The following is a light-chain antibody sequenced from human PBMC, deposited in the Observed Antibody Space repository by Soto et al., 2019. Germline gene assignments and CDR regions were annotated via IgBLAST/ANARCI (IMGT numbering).Light chain of an antibody. CDR3: QQLTNFRFT. Sequence: IQLTQSPSSLSASVGDRVTITCRARQGINKFLAWYQQRPGKAPQLLVYGASTLQSGVPSRFSGSGAGTDFTLTISSLQPEDFATYYCQQLTNFRFTFGQGTKLDSK. CDR2: GAS. CDR1: QGINKF. V-gene: IGKV1-9*01. J-gene: IGKJ2*01.